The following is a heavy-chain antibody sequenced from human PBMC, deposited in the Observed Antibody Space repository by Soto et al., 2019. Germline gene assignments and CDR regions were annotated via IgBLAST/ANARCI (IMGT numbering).Heavy chain of an antibody. V-gene: IGHV3-33*01. Sequence: GGSLRLSCAASGFTFSSYGMHWVRQAPGKGLEWVAVIWYDGSNKYYADSVKGRFTISRDNSKNTLYLQMNSLRAEETAVYYCARVSSGGLQYYYYGMDVWGQGTTVTVSS. CDR2: IWYDGSNK. J-gene: IGHJ6*02. CDR1: GFTFSSYG. D-gene: IGHD4-4*01. CDR3: ARVSSGGLQYYYYGMDV.